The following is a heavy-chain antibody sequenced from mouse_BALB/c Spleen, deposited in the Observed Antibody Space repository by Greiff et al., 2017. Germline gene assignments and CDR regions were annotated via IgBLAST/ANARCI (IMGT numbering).Heavy chain of an antibody. CDR1: GYTFTDYA. J-gene: IGHJ3*01. D-gene: IGHD1-1*01. CDR3: ARNYGSSSTWFAY. V-gene: IGHV1S137*01. CDR2: ISTYYGDA. Sequence: QVQLQQSGAELVRPGVSVKISCKGSGYTFTDYAMHWVKQSHAKSLEWIGVISTYYGDASYNQKFKGKATMTVDKSSSTAYMELARLTSEDSAIYYCARNYGSSSTWFAYWGQGTLVTVSA.